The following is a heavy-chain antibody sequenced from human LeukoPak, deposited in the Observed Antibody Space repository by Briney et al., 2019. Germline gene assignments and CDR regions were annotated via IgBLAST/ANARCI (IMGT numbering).Heavy chain of an antibody. J-gene: IGHJ3*02. Sequence: GGSLRLSCAASGFTFSSYSMNWVRQAPGKGLEWVSSISSSSSYIYYADSVKGRFTISRDNAKNTLYLQMNSLRAEDTAVYYCARDLRYCSSTSCLPDDAFDIWGQGTMVTVSS. D-gene: IGHD2-2*01. V-gene: IGHV3-21*01. CDR3: ARDLRYCSSTSCLPDDAFDI. CDR2: ISSSSSYI. CDR1: GFTFSSYS.